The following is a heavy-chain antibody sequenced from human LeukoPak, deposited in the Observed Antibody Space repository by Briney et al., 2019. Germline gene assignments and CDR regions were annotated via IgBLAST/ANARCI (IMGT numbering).Heavy chain of an antibody. V-gene: IGHV7-4-1*02. CDR2: INTNTATP. CDR3: ARDPTRGPGGGFFSPLGY. Sequence: GASVKVSCKASGYTFTHYAINWVRQAPGQGLEWMGWINTNTATPMYAQGFSGRFVFSLDVSDSTAYLHINSLEAGDTAVYYCARDPTRGPGGGFFSPLGYWGQGSLVTVSS. J-gene: IGHJ4*02. D-gene: IGHD3-22*01. CDR1: GYTFTHYA.